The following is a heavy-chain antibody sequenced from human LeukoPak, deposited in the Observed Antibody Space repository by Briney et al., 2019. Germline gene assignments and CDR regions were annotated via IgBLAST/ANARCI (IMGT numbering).Heavy chain of an antibody. CDR1: GYTFTGYY. V-gene: IGHV1-46*01. CDR3: ARGYYVEYYFDY. CDR2: INPSGGST. Sequence: ASVKVSCKASGYTFTGYYMHWVRQAPGQGLEWMGIINPSGGSTSYAQKFQGRVTMTRDTSTSTVYMELNSLRSEDTAVYYCARGYYVEYYFDYWGQGTLVTVSS. D-gene: IGHD3-10*02. J-gene: IGHJ4*02.